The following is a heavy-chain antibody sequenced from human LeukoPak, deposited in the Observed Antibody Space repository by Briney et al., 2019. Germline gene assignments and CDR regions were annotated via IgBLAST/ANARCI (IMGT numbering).Heavy chain of an antibody. Sequence: PGESLRLSCAASEFIFSGYWMNWVRQAPGKGLEWVANIKQDGSEKQYVDSVRGRFTISRDNAKNSLYLQMNSLRVEDTAVYYCARDGFVGAADYWGQGTLVTVSS. CDR3: ARDGFVGAADY. V-gene: IGHV3-7*01. CDR2: IKQDGSEK. CDR1: EFIFSGYW. J-gene: IGHJ4*02. D-gene: IGHD6-13*01.